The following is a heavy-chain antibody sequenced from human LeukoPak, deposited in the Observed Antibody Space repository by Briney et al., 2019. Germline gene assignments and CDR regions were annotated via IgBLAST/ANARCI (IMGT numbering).Heavy chain of an antibody. CDR3: TRAGGNYSFEY. V-gene: IGHV3-72*01. CDR2: IRNKARSYTT. D-gene: IGHD1-26*01. J-gene: IGHJ4*02. CDR1: GFTFSSNV. Sequence: GGSLRLSCAASGFTFSSNVMHWVRQAPGKGLEWVGRIRNKARSYTTEYAASVKGRSTISRDDSKISLDLQMNSLKTEDTAVYYCTRAGGNYSFEYWGQGTLVTVSP.